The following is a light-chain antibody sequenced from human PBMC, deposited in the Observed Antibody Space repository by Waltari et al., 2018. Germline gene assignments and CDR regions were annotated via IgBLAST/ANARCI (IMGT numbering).Light chain of an antibody. J-gene: IGKJ2*01. V-gene: IGKV3-15*01. CDR2: GAS. CDR1: PSLSSN. CDR3: EQYKNWPFT. Sequence: EIVMTQSPATLSVSPGERATLSCRASPSLSSNLAWYQQKPGQAPRLLIYGASTRATDIPFRFGVSWSRAEFTRTISSLQSEDFAVYYCEQYKNWPFTFGQGTKLEI.